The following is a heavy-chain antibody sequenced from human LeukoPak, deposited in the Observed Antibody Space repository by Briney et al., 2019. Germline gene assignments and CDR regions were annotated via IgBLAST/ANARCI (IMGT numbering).Heavy chain of an antibody. CDR2: FSTSSGTI. D-gene: IGHD2-2*01. CDR3: ARDSMYAFDI. V-gene: IGHV3-48*01. J-gene: IGHJ3*02. CDR1: GFTFSSYS. Sequence: GGSLRLSCAASGFTFSSYSMNWVRQAPGKGVEWISYFSTSSGTISYADSVKGRFTISRDNAKNSPYLQMNSLRAEDTAVYYCARDSMYAFDIWGQGTMVTVSS.